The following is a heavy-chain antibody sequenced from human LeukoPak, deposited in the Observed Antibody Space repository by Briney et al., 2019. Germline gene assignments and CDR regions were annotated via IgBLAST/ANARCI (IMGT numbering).Heavy chain of an antibody. J-gene: IGHJ5*02. CDR3: AKDFVLVPEAEGWFDP. Sequence: GGSLRLSCAASGFTFSSHGMHWVRQTPGKGLEWVAVISYDGKDKKFADSVKGRFTISRDNSKNTLYLQMNSLRAEDTAVYYFAKDFVLVPEAEGWFDPWGKGTLVTVSS. D-gene: IGHD2-2*01. CDR2: ISYDGKDK. V-gene: IGHV3-30*18. CDR1: GFTFSSHG.